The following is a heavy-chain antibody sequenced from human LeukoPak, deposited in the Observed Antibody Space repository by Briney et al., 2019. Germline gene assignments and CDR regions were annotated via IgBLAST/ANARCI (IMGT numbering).Heavy chain of an antibody. D-gene: IGHD6-13*01. CDR3: ARVDPLPGIAAAGEEWFDP. V-gene: IGHV4-4*07. CDR1: GGSISSYY. CDR2: IYTSGST. J-gene: IGHJ5*02. Sequence: SETLSLTCTVSGGSISSYYWSRIRQPPGKGLEWIGRIYTSGSTNYNPSLKSRVTMSVDTSKNQFSLKLSSVTAADTSVYYCARVDPLPGIAAAGEEWFDPWGQGTLVTVSS.